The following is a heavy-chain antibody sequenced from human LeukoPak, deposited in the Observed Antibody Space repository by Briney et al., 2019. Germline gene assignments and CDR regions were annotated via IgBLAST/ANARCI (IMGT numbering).Heavy chain of an antibody. V-gene: IGHV3-23*01. Sequence: GGSLRLSCVASGFTFSDYAMSWVRQAPGKGLEWVAIISGSGGVTYYADSVKGRFTVSRDSSKDTLYLQMNSLRAEDTAVYFCVRKALGYRLGYGDYWGQGTLVTASS. CDR1: GFTFSDYA. D-gene: IGHD5-12*01. CDR2: ISGSGGVT. J-gene: IGHJ4*02. CDR3: VRKALGYRLGYGDY.